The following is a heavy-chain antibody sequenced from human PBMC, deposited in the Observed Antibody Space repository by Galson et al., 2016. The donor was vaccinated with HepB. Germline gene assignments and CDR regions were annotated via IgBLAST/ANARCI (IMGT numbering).Heavy chain of an antibody. CDR2: ISSSSSYI. CDR1: GFTFSSYS. J-gene: IGHJ6*02. Sequence: SLRLSCAASGFTFSSYSMNCVRQAPGKGLEWVSSISSSSSYIYYAVPLKGRFTISRDNAKNSLYLQMNSLRAEDTAVYYCARDGLRGRWRLGGMDVWGQGTAVTVSS. D-gene: IGHD3/OR15-3a*01. CDR3: ARDGLRGRWRLGGMDV. V-gene: IGHV3-21*01.